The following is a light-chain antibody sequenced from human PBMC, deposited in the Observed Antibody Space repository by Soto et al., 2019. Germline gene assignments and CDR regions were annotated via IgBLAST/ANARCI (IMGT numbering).Light chain of an antibody. CDR1: SSDVGRYNL. V-gene: IGLV2-23*02. CDR2: EVS. J-gene: IGLJ2*01. CDR3: CSYAGSSTLV. Sequence: QSALTQPASVSGSPGQSITISCTGTSSDVGRYNLVSWYRQYPGKAPKLMIYEVSKRPSGVSNRFSGSKSGNTASLTNSGLQAEVEADYYCCSYAGSSTLVFGGGTKLTVL.